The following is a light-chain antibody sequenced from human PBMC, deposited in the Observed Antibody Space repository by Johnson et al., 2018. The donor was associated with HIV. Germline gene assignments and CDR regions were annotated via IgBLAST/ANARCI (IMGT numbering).Light chain of an antibody. CDR1: SSNIGNNY. Sequence: QAVLTQPPSVSAAPGQKVTISCSGSSSNIGNNYVSWYQQLPGTAPKLLISAKNKRPSGVPDRFSASKSGTSATLDITGLQTGDEADYYCGTWDSSLSFYVFGTGTKVTVL. J-gene: IGLJ1*01. CDR3: GTWDSSLSFYV. V-gene: IGLV1-51*01. CDR2: AKN.